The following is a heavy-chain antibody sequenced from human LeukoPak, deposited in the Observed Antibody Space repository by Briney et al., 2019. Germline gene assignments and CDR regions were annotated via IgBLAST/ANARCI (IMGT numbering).Heavy chain of an antibody. V-gene: IGHV3-33*01. CDR2: IWYDGRNK. J-gene: IGHJ4*02. CDR3: ARDLSIAVFDY. D-gene: IGHD6-19*01. Sequence: GGSLRLSCAASGLTFTSYGMHWVRQAPGKGLEWLAVIWYDGRNKYYVDSVKGRFTISRDNSKNTVYLQMNSLRAEDTAVYFCARDLSIAVFDYWGQGTLATVSS. CDR1: GLTFTSYG.